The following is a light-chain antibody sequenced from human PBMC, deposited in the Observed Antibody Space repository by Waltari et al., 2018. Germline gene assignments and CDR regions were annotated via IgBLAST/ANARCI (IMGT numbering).Light chain of an antibody. J-gene: IGKJ1*01. V-gene: IGKV3-20*01. CDR3: QHYRSLPVT. CDR1: ESVRRA. Sequence: EIVLTQSPGTLSLSPGESATLSCRASESVRRALAWYQQRPGQAPRLLIYDASARATGIPERFSGSGSGTDFSLTISRLEHEDFAWYYCQHYRSLPVTFGQGTKVEIK. CDR2: DAS.